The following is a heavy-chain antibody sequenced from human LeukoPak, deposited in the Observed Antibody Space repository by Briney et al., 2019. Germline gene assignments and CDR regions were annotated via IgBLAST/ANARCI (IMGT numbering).Heavy chain of an antibody. V-gene: IGHV3-30*02. J-gene: IGHJ3*02. CDR2: IRYDGSNK. Sequence: GGSLRLSCAASGFTVSSYGMHWVRQAPGKGLEWVAFIRYDGSNKYYADSVKGRFTISRDNSKNTLYLQMNSLRAEDTAVYYCAKETTSFYAFDIWGQGTMVTVSS. CDR3: AKETTSFYAFDI. D-gene: IGHD1-1*01. CDR1: GFTVSSYG.